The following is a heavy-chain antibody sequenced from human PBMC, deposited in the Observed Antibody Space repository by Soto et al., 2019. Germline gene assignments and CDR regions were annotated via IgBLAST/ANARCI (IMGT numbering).Heavy chain of an antibody. CDR2: IIPLYGTV. Sequence: QAHLAQSGAEVKKPGSSVTVSCKASGGTFNSYGISWVRQAPGQGLDWMGVIIPLYGTVNYAQKFQGRVSITADKSTSTAYMDLNRLGSDDTAVYYCARVRVIRGVIPSHFGLWGQGTQVTVSS. CDR1: GGTFNSYG. V-gene: IGHV1-69*06. J-gene: IGHJ4*02. D-gene: IGHD3-10*01. CDR3: ARVRVIRGVIPSHFGL.